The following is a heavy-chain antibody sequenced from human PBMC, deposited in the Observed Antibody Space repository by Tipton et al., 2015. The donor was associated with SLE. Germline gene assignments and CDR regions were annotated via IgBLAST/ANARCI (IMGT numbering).Heavy chain of an antibody. CDR2: IYHSESA. CDR1: GYSISSGYY. Sequence: GLVKPSETLSLTCAVSGYSISSGYYWGWIRQPPGKGLEWIGSIYHSESAYYNPSLKSRVTISVDTSKNQFSLKLSSVTAADTAVYYCARHSSAVFFDYWGQGTLVTVSS. CDR3: ARHSSAVFFDY. D-gene: IGHD6-19*01. V-gene: IGHV4-38-2*01. J-gene: IGHJ4*02.